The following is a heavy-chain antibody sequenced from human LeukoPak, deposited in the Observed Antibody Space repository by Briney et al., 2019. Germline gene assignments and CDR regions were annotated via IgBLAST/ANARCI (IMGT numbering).Heavy chain of an antibody. CDR1: GYTFTSYY. V-gene: IGHV1-46*01. CDR2: INTSGGST. Sequence: ASVKVSCKASGYTFTSYYMHWVRQAPGQGPEWMGVINTSGGSTSYAQKFQGRVTMTRDTSTSTVYMELSSQRSEDTAVYYCARGTGIAAAVTSHFQYWGQGTLVTVSS. CDR3: ARGTGIAAAVTSHFQY. D-gene: IGHD6-13*01. J-gene: IGHJ1*01.